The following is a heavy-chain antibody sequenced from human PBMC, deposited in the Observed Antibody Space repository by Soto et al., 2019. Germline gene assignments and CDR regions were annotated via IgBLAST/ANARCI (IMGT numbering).Heavy chain of an antibody. CDR2: INPISGGT. Sequence: GASVKVSCKASGYTFSGYYIHWLRQAPGQGLEWMGWINPISGGTNYAQKFQGRVTVTRDTPTSTAYMELSRLTSDDTAVYYCARSLTEGYCTISGCYTRPLYGMDVWGQGTPVIVSS. D-gene: IGHD2-2*02. CDR3: ARSLTEGYCTISGCYTRPLYGMDV. J-gene: IGHJ6*02. V-gene: IGHV1-2*02. CDR1: GYTFSGYY.